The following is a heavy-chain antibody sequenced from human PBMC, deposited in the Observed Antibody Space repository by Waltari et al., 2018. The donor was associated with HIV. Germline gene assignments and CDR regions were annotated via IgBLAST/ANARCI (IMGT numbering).Heavy chain of an antibody. CDR1: VSRLLSYP. Sequence: DVQLFESGGRLIQPVASLRPPCAPSVSRLLSYPTISVRQAPGKGLDWVSGIRGSGGSTYYADSVKARFTISRDNSKNILYLQMNSLRADDTAVYYCAKGLPNNWNQGVDYFDYWGQGTLVTVSS. V-gene: IGHV3-23*01. CDR3: AKGLPNNWNQGVDYFDY. CDR2: IRGSGGST. J-gene: IGHJ4*02. D-gene: IGHD1-20*01.